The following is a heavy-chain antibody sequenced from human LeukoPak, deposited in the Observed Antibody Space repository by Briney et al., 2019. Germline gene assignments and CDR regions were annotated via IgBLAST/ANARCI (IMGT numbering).Heavy chain of an antibody. CDR3: AKHLTAMVDFDY. Sequence: GGSLGLSCAASGFTFSSYAMSWVRQAPGKGLEWVSAISGSGGSTYYADSVKGRFTISRDNSKNTLYLQMNSLRAEDTAVYYCAKHLTAMVDFDYWGQGTLVTVSS. V-gene: IGHV3-23*01. D-gene: IGHD5-18*01. CDR1: GFTFSSYA. J-gene: IGHJ4*02. CDR2: ISGSGGST.